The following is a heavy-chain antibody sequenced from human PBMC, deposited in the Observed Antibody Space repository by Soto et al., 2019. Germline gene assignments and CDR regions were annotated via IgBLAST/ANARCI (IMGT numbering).Heavy chain of an antibody. CDR1: GFTFSGSA. CDR3: TSPGIAAAGT. CDR2: IRSKANSYAT. D-gene: IGHD6-13*01. J-gene: IGHJ5*02. V-gene: IGHV3-73*02. Sequence: EVQLVESGGGLVQPGGSLTLSCAASGFTFSGSAMHWVRQASGKGLEWVGRIRSKANSYATAYAASVKGRFTISRDDSKNTAYLQMNSLKTEDTAVYYCTSPGIAAAGTLGQGTLVTVSS.